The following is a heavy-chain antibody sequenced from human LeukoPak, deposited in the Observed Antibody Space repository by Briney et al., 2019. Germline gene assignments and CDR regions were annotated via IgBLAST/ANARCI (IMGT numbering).Heavy chain of an antibody. J-gene: IGHJ6*03. Sequence: GGSLRLSCAASGFTFSIYSMTWVRQAPGKGLEWVSSISSTSMYIYYADSMRGRFTISRDNAENSLFLQIDSLGVEDTAVYSCARVAAGAEAHTLHYHYMDVWGKGTTGTVSS. D-gene: IGHD6-13*01. CDR2: ISSTSMYI. V-gene: IGHV3-21*01. CDR3: ARVAAGAEAHTLHYHYMDV. CDR1: GFTFSIYS.